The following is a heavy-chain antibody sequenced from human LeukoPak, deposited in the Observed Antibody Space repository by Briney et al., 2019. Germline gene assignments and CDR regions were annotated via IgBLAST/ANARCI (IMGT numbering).Heavy chain of an antibody. CDR2: ISWNSGSI. J-gene: IGHJ5*02. CDR1: GFTFDDYA. D-gene: IGHD3-9*01. V-gene: IGHV3-9*01. CDR3: AKANYDVLTGLNWFDP. Sequence: GGSLRLSCAASGFTFDDYAMHWVRQAPGKGLEWVSGISWNSGSIGYADSVKGRFTISRDNAKNSLYLQMNSLRAEDTALYYCAKANYDVLTGLNWFDPWGQGTLVTVSS.